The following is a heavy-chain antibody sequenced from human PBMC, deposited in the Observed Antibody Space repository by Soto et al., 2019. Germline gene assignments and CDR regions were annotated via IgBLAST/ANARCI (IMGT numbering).Heavy chain of an antibody. CDR1: GGSISSYY. Sequence: QVQLQESGPGLVKPSETLSLTCTVSGGSISSYYWSWIRQPPGKGLEWIGYISYSGSTNSSPSLKSRVTISVDTSKNHFSLRLSSVTTADTAVYYCARVGLSSLDYWGPGALVIVSS. V-gene: IGHV4-59*01. D-gene: IGHD2-21*02. CDR2: ISYSGST. CDR3: ARVGLSSLDY. J-gene: IGHJ4*02.